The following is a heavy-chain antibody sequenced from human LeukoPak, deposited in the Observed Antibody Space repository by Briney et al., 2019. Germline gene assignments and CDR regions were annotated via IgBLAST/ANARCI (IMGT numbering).Heavy chain of an antibody. CDR3: TTDGVGVEGATYDN. Sequence: PGGSLRLSCAASGFTFINAWMAWVRQAPGKGLEWVGRIKAKAHGGTVEYAAPVKGRFTISRDDSKNTLYLQMNSLKTEDTAVYYCTTDGVGVEGATYDNWGQGTLVSVSS. J-gene: IGHJ4*02. D-gene: IGHD1-26*01. CDR1: GFTFINAW. V-gene: IGHV3-15*01. CDR2: IKAKAHGGTV.